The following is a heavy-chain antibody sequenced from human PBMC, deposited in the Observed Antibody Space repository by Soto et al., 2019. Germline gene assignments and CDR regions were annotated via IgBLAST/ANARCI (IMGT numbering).Heavy chain of an antibody. D-gene: IGHD2-15*01. V-gene: IGHV4-38-2*01. CDR3: ARARGGRAPFDP. CDR1: GDSIIGTYH. J-gene: IGHJ5*02. CDR2: IFHSGTT. Sequence: PAETLSLTCAVSGDSIIGTYHWAWIRQPPGKRLELIARIFHSGTTYYTPSLKSRVTISVDTSKNQFSLKLSSVTAADTAVYYCARARGGRAPFDPLGQGTLVTVSS.